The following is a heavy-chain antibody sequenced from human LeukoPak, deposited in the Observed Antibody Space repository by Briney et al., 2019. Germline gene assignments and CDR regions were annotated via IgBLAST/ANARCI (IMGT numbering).Heavy chain of an antibody. D-gene: IGHD2-2*01. CDR2: INPISGGT. CDR3: ARPGDCSSTSCYYFGFDP. CDR1: GYTFTGYY. Sequence: ASVTLSCTASGYTFTGYYMHWVRQAPGQGLEWMGWINPISGGTNYAQKFQGRVAMTRDTSISTAYMELSRLRSDDTAVYYCARPGDCSSTSCYYFGFDPWGQGTLVTVSS. V-gene: IGHV1-2*02. J-gene: IGHJ5*02.